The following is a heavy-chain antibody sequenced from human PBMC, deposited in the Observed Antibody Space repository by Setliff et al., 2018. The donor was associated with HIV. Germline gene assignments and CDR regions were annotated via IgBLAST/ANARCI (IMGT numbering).Heavy chain of an antibody. CDR2: ISYGSSYI. CDR1: GFTFRSYC. J-gene: IGHJ6*03. CDR3: ARSGGIGNYHWDI. D-gene: IGHD3-16*01. Sequence: PGGSLRLSCVASGFTFRSYCMDWFRQAPGKGLEWVSSISYGSSYIYQSESVRGRFTISRDDAKKSLYLQMNSLGAEDTAVYYCARSGGIGNYHWDIWGKGTTVTVSS. V-gene: IGHV3-21*01.